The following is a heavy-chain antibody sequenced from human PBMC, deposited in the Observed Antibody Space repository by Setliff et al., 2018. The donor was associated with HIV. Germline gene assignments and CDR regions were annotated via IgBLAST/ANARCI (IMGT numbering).Heavy chain of an antibody. CDR2: INTHSGYT. Sequence: ASVKVSCKTSGYTFIDYYIHWVRQAPGQGLEWMGWINTHSGYTNYAQNVQGRVTVTMDTSTSTAYMELRSLKSDDTAVYYCARGKTWLRFLDYWGQGTLVTVSS. D-gene: IGHD5-12*01. CDR3: ARGKTWLRFLDY. J-gene: IGHJ4*02. CDR1: GYTFIDYY. V-gene: IGHV1-2*02.